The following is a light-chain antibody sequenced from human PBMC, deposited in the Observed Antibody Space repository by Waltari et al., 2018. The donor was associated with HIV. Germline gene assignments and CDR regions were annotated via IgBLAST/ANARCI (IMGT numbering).Light chain of an antibody. Sequence: IVMMQSWDSLAGSLGERATINCKSSLSVLYSSNNKNYLAWYQQKPGQPPKLLIYCASTRESGVPNRFSGSGSGTDFTLTISSLQAEDVALYYCLQYYSTPRTFGQGTKVEVK. J-gene: IGKJ1*01. CDR3: LQYYSTPRT. CDR2: CAS. CDR1: LSVLYSSNNKNY. V-gene: IGKV4-1*01.